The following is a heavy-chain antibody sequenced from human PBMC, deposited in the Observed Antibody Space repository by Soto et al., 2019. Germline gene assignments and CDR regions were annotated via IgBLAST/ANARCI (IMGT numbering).Heavy chain of an antibody. Sequence: PWETLSLTCTVSGGSISSYYWSWIRQPPGKGLEWIGYIYYSGSTNYNPSLKSRVTISVDTSKNQFSLKLSSVTAADTAVYYCARSQDYYDSSGYYYVWSRDAFDIWGQGTMVTVSS. D-gene: IGHD3-22*01. CDR3: ARSQDYYDSSGYYYVWSRDAFDI. CDR1: GGSISSYY. V-gene: IGHV4-59*01. CDR2: IYYSGST. J-gene: IGHJ3*02.